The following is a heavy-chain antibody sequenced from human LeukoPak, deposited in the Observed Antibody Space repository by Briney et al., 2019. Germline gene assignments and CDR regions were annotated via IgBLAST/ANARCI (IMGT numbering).Heavy chain of an antibody. Sequence: PSETLSLTCTVSGGSISSYYWSWIRQPPGKGLEWIGYIYTSGSTNYNPSLKSRVTISVDTSKNQFSLKLSSVTAADTAVYYCARLSSEGYYYYYMDVWGKGTTVTVSS. J-gene: IGHJ6*03. CDR1: GGSISSYY. V-gene: IGHV4-4*09. CDR2: IYTSGST. CDR3: ARLSSEGYYYYYMDV.